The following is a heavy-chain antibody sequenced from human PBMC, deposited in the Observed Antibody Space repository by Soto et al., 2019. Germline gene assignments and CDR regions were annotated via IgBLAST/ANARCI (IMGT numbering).Heavy chain of an antibody. D-gene: IGHD6-19*01. J-gene: IGHJ5*02. CDR1: GYTFTSYG. CDR3: ARDRSSGGSEDWFAP. Sequence: VKVSCKASGYTFTSYGISWVRQAPGQGLEWMGWISAYNGNTNYAQKLQGRVTMTTDTSTSTAYMELRSLRSDDTAVYYCARDRSSGGSEDWFAPWGQGTLVTVSS. V-gene: IGHV1-18*01. CDR2: ISAYNGNT.